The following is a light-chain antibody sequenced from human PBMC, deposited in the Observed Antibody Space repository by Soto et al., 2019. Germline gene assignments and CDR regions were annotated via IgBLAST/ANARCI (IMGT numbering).Light chain of an antibody. CDR3: MLSHSGVRVV. CDR1: TGAVTNGHY. CDR2: DTS. J-gene: IGLJ2*01. Sequence: QAVVTQEPSLTVSPGETVTLTCGSSTGAVTNGHYPYWFQQKPGQAPRTLIYDTSNKHSWTPARFSGSLLGGKAALTLSGAQPEDEAAYYCMLSHSGVRVVFGGGTKLTVL. V-gene: IGLV7-46*01.